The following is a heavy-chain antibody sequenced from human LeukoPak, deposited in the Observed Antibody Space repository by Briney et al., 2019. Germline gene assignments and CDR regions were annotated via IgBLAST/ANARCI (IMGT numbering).Heavy chain of an antibody. CDR2: IYYSGST. CDR1: GGSMSSYY. Sequence: SETLSLTCTVSGGSMSSYYWSWIRQPRGKGLEWIGYIYYSGSTNYNPSLKSRVTISVDTSKNQFSLKLSSVTAADTAVYYCARDGLSYGDYGIRSWFDPWGQGTLVTVSS. CDR3: ARDGLSYGDYGIRSWFDP. D-gene: IGHD4-17*01. V-gene: IGHV4-59*01. J-gene: IGHJ5*02.